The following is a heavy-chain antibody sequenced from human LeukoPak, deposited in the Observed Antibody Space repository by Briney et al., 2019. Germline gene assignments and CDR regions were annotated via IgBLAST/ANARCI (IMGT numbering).Heavy chain of an antibody. J-gene: IGHJ4*02. CDR2: INHSGST. CDR3: ARGGWRYFDY. Sequence: SETLSLTCAVYGGSFSGYYWSWIRQPPGKGLEWIGEINHSGSTNYNPSLKSRVTISVDTSKNQFSLKLSSVTAADTAVYYCARGGWRYFDYWGQGTLVTVSS. CDR1: GGSFSGYY. V-gene: IGHV4-34*01.